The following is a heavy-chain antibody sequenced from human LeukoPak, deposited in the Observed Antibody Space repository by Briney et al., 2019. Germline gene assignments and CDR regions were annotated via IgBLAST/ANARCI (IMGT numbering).Heavy chain of an antibody. CDR3: AKEHEWIAVDY. CDR1: GGSISSYY. D-gene: IGHD6-19*01. Sequence: SETLSLTCTVSGGSISSYYWSWIRQPPGKGLEWIGYIYYSGGTNYNPSLKSRVTISVDTSKNQFSLKLSSVTAADTAVYYCAKEHEWIAVDYWGQGTLVTVSS. V-gene: IGHV4-59*01. J-gene: IGHJ4*02. CDR2: IYYSGGT.